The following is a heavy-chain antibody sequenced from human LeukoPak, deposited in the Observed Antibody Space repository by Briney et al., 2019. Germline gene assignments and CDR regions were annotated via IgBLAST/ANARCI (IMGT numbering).Heavy chain of an antibody. D-gene: IGHD6-25*01. J-gene: IGHJ4*02. CDR3: ARDRQRAAAYYFDH. CDR2: IAADGRDK. CDR1: GFIFSNYA. Sequence: PGGSLRLSCAASGFIFSNYAMHWVRQAPGKGLEWVAVIAADGRDKHHADSVKGRFTISRDNSNNAIYLEMNSLRADDTAAYYCARDRQRAAAYYFDHWGQGALVTVSS. V-gene: IGHV3-30*04.